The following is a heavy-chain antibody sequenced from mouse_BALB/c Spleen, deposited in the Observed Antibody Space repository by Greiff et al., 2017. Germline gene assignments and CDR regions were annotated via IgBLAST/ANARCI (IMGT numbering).Heavy chain of an antibody. CDR2: ISSGGST. D-gene: IGHD2-4*01. CDR1: GFTFSSYA. J-gene: IGHJ3*01. Sequence: EVQLVESGGGLVKPGGSLKLSCAASGFTFSSYAMSWVRQTPEKRLEWVASISSGGSTYYPDSVKGRFTISRDNARNILYLQMSSLRSEDTAMYYCARDYRMIPFAYWGQGTLVTVSA. CDR3: ARDYRMIPFAY. V-gene: IGHV5-6-5*01.